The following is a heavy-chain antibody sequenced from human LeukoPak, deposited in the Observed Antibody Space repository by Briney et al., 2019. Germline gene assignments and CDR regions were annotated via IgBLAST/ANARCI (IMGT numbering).Heavy chain of an antibody. CDR2: IYSGDNT. V-gene: IGHV3-53*01. CDR1: GFAVRSNY. J-gene: IGHJ4*02. Sequence: PGGSLRLSCAASGFAVRSNYMSWVRQAPGQGLEWVSVIYSGDNTYYSDSVKGRFTISRDNSKNTLYLQMNSLRAEDTAVYYCAGDLGRGYCSSTSCYPGDDYQGPGTLVTVSS. D-gene: IGHD2-2*01. CDR3: AGDLGRGYCSSTSCYPGDDY.